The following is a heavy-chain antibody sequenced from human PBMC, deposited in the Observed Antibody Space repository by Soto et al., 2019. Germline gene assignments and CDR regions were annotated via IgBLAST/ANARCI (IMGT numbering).Heavy chain of an antibody. D-gene: IGHD6-13*01. Sequence: ASVKVSCKASAYTFTTIGTSWWGQPLGQGLEWMGWISAYNGNINYAQKFRGRVTMTTDTSTSSAYLEVRSLRSDDTAVYYCARSGSSWNLREFDSWGQGTLVTVSS. J-gene: IGHJ4*02. CDR3: ARSGSSWNLREFDS. CDR2: ISAYNGNI. CDR1: AYTFTTIG. V-gene: IGHV1-18*01.